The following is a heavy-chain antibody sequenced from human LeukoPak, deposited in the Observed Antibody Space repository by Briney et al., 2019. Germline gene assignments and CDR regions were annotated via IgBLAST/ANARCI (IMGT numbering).Heavy chain of an antibody. D-gene: IGHD5-12*01. V-gene: IGHV4-34*01. CDR3: ARLRSGYDFGAVRNWFDP. Sequence: SETLSLTCAVHGGSFSGYYWGWIRQPPGKGLEWIGEINHSGSTNYNPSLKSRVTISVDASKNQFSLKLSSVTAADTAVYYCARLRSGYDFGAVRNWFDPWGQGTLVTVSS. CDR2: INHSGST. J-gene: IGHJ5*02. CDR1: GGSFSGYY.